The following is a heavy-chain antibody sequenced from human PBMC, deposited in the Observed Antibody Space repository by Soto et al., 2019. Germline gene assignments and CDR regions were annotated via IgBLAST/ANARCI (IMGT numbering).Heavy chain of an antibody. Sequence: PSETLSLTCTVSGGSISSYYWSWIRQPPGKGLEWIGYIYYSGSTNYNPSLKSRVTISVDTSKNQFSLKLSSVTAADTAVYYCARSESSGLYYGMDVWGQGTTVTVSS. J-gene: IGHJ6*02. D-gene: IGHD3-22*01. CDR2: IYYSGST. CDR1: GGSISSYY. V-gene: IGHV4-59*01. CDR3: ARSESSGLYYGMDV.